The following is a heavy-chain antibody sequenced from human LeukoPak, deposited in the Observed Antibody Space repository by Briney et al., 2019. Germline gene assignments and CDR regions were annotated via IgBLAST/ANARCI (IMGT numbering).Heavy chain of an antibody. Sequence: SETLSLTCAVYTEAFNGYYWSWIRQPPGKGLDWIGEINHSGSANYNPSLKSRVTISVDTSKNQFSLKLSSVTAADTAVYYCARGRMRPHSYYYYGMDVWGQGTTVTVSS. CDR2: INHSGSA. CDR3: ARGRMRPHSYYYYGMDV. V-gene: IGHV4-34*01. CDR1: TEAFNGYY. D-gene: IGHD2-8*01. J-gene: IGHJ6*02.